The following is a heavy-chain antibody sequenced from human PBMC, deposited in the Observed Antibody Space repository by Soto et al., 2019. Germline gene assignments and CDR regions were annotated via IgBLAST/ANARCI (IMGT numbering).Heavy chain of an antibody. CDR2: ISYGGSNK. J-gene: IGHJ4*02. CDR1: GFTFSSYA. D-gene: IGHD2-2*02. Sequence: LRLSCAASGFTFSSYAMHWVRQAPGKGLEWVAVISYGGSNKYYADSVKGRFTISRDNSKNTLYLQMNSLRAEDTAVYYCARERGYCSSTSCYTNYYFDYWGQGTLVTVSS. CDR3: ARERGYCSSTSCYTNYYFDY. V-gene: IGHV3-30-3*01.